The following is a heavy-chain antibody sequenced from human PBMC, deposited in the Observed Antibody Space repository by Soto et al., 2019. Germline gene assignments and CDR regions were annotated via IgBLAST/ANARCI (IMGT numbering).Heavy chain of an antibody. Sequence: ASVKVSCKAYGYTFTGYYMHWVRQAPGQGLEWMGWINPNSGATNYAQKFKRWVTMTRDTSISTAYMELIRLRSADTAVYYGARSTPNYDDRSVGIDDWGVGTLVPVSS. J-gene: IGHJ4*02. V-gene: IGHV1-2*04. CDR3: ARSTPNYDDRSVGIDD. CDR1: GYTFTGYY. CDR2: INPNSGAT. D-gene: IGHD2-15*01.